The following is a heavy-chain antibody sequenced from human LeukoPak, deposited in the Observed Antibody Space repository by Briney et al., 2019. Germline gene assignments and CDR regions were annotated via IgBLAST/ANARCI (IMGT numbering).Heavy chain of an antibody. CDR2: ISDSGGNT. D-gene: IGHD4-17*01. CDR1: GVTFSSYA. CDR3: ARIAYGDYASGMDV. V-gene: IGHV3-23*01. Sequence: GGSLRLSCAASGVTFSSYAMSCGRQTPGEGLEWGSVISDSGGNTYYADSVKGRFTITRDNSKKTLCLQMNSLRADDTAVYYCARIAYGDYASGMDVWGQGTTVTVS. J-gene: IGHJ6*02.